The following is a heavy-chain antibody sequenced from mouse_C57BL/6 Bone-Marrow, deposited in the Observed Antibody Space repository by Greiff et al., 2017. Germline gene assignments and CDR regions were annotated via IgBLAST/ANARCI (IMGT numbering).Heavy chain of an antibody. Sequence: VQLQQSGAELVRPGASVKLSCTASGFNIKDDYMHWVKQRPEQGLEWIGWIDPGNGDTEYASKFQGKATITADTSSNTAYLQLSSLTSEDTAVYYCTIHGSSPDWFAYWGQGTLVTVSA. D-gene: IGHD1-1*01. J-gene: IGHJ3*01. V-gene: IGHV14-4*01. CDR3: TIHGSSPDWFAY. CDR2: IDPGNGDT. CDR1: GFNIKDDY.